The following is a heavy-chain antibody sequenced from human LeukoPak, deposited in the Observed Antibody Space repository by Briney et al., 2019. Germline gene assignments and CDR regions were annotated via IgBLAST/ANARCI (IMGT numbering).Heavy chain of an antibody. D-gene: IGHD2-21*01. J-gene: IGHJ3*02. CDR1: GFTFSTYS. CDR3: ARDPNLLAFDI. V-gene: IGHV3-21*01. Sequence: GGSLRLSCAASGFTFSTYSMSWVRQAPGKGLEWVSSIGRSSSNIYYADSVKGRFTISRDNAKNSLYLQMNSLRAEDTAVYYCARDPNLLAFDIWGQGTMVTVSS. CDR2: IGRSSSNI.